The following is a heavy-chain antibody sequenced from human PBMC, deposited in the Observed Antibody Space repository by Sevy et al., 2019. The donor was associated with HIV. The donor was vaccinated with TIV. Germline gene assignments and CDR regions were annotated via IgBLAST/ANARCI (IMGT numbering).Heavy chain of an antibody. V-gene: IGHV3-7*01. J-gene: IGHJ4*02. Sequence: GGSLRLSCEVSGFNFRNYWMSWVRQAPGKGLEWVANIKHDGSEQYYLDSVKGRFTISRDNGKNSLFLQMTSLRVDDGALYYCASERQDEAKSGAKFDYWGRGTLVTVSS. D-gene: IGHD3-10*01. CDR3: ASERQDEAKSGAKFDY. CDR1: GFNFRNYW. CDR2: IKHDGSEQ.